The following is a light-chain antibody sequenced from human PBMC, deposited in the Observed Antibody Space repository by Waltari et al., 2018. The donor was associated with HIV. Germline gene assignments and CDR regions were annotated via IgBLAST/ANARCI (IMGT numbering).Light chain of an antibody. CDR1: QCVSRYY. CDR2: WAS. V-gene: IGKV4-1*01. Sequence: EIVLTQSPGPLSLSPGDRATLSCRASQCVSRYYVDWYQQKPGQPPRVLLYWASTRESGVPDRFSGSGSATDFSLTISSLQAEDVAVYYCQQYFTTPITFGGGTKVEIK. J-gene: IGKJ4*01. CDR3: QQYFTTPIT.